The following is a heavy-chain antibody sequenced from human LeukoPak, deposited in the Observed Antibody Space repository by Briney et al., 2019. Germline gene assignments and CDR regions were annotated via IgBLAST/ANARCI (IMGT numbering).Heavy chain of an antibody. D-gene: IGHD6-19*01. Sequence: GGSLRLSCAASGFTFSSYWMSWVRQAPGKGLEWVSAISGSGGSTYYADSVKGRFTISRDNSKNTLYLQMNSLRAEDTAVYYCAKGVAVAGTNDYWGQGTLVTVSS. CDR2: ISGSGGST. J-gene: IGHJ4*02. CDR1: GFTFSSYW. V-gene: IGHV3-23*01. CDR3: AKGVAVAGTNDY.